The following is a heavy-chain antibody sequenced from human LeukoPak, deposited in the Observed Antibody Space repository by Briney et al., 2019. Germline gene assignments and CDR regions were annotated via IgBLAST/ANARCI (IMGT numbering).Heavy chain of an antibody. CDR2: IYHSGST. D-gene: IGHD5-24*01. CDR3: ARLVRDGYNYGYFDY. CDR1: GGSISSSNW. V-gene: IGHV4-4*02. Sequence: SGTLSLTCAVSGGSISSSNWWSWVRQPPGKGLEWIGEIYHSGSTYYNPSLKSRVTISVVTSRNQFSLKLSSVSAADTAVYYCARLVRDGYNYGYFDYWGQGTLVTVSS. J-gene: IGHJ4*02.